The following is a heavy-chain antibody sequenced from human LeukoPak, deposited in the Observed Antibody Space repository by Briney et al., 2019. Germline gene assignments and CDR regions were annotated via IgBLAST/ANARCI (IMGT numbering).Heavy chain of an antibody. Sequence: GGSLRLSCAASGFIFSKYAMNWVRQAPEKGLEWFSAISGSGGATDCADSVKGRFTISRDNSNNTVFLEMNSLRAEDTAVYYCAKDGRAVAGTGLDYWGLGTLVTVSS. J-gene: IGHJ4*02. CDR3: AKDGRAVAGTGLDY. CDR2: ISGSGGAT. CDR1: GFIFSKYA. V-gene: IGHV3-23*01. D-gene: IGHD6-19*01.